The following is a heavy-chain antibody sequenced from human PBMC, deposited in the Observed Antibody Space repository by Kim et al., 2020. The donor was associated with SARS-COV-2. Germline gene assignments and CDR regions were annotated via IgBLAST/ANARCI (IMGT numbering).Heavy chain of an antibody. D-gene: IGHD3-22*01. J-gene: IGHJ3*02. V-gene: IGHV3-30*03. CDR3: AMRLSLVVVITRHAFDI. Sequence: VKGRFTISRDKSKNTLYLQRNSLRAEETAVYYCAMRLSLVVVITRHAFDIWGQGTMVTVSS.